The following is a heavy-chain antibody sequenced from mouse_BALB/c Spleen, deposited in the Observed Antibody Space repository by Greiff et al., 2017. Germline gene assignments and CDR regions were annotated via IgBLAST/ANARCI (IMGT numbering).Heavy chain of an antibody. CDR3: ARNGWDEDMDV. CDR2: ISNGGGST. V-gene: IGHV5-12-2*01. CDR1: GFTFTSYT. D-gene: IGHD4-1*01. J-gene: IGHJ1*01. Sequence: DVKLVEPGAGLVQPGGSLKLSCAASGFTFTSYTMSWVRQTPEKRLEWVAYISNGGGSTYYPDTVKGRFTLSRDNANNTLYLQMSSLTSEDTAMYYCARNGWDEDMDVWGAGTTVTVSS.